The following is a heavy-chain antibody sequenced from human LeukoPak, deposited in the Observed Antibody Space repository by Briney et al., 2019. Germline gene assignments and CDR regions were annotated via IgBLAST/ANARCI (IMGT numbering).Heavy chain of an antibody. Sequence: GGSLRLSCAASGFTFSSYAMSWVRQAPGKGLEWVSAISGSGGSTYYADSVKGRFTISRDNSKSTLYLQMNSLRAEDTAVYYCAKDQSVLVGATDYWGQGTLVTVSS. D-gene: IGHD1-26*01. CDR2: ISGSGGST. J-gene: IGHJ4*02. CDR1: GFTFSSYA. V-gene: IGHV3-23*01. CDR3: AKDQSVLVGATDY.